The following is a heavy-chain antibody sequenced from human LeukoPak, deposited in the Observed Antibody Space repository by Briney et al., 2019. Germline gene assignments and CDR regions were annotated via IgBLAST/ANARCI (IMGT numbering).Heavy chain of an antibody. CDR1: GGSIGGYY. J-gene: IGHJ6*02. Sequence: SETLSLTCAVSGGSIGGYYWSWIRQPPGKGLEWIGYIYYSGSTYYNPSLKSRVTISVDTSKNQFSLKLSSVTAADTAVYYCARNRDSGSYWDYYYYGMDVWGQGTTVTVSS. CDR3: ARNRDSGSYWDYYYYGMDV. D-gene: IGHD1-26*01. CDR2: IYYSGST. V-gene: IGHV4-30-4*08.